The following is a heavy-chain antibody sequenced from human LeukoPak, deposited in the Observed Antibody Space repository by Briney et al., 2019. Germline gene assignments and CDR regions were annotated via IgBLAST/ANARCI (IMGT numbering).Heavy chain of an antibody. CDR1: GFTFSSYA. V-gene: IGHV3-30-3*01. Sequence: GALRLSCAASGFTFSSYAMHWVRQAPGKGLEWVAVISYDGSNKYYADSVKGRFTISRDNSKNTLYLQMNSLRAEDTAVYYCARGSYYYDSSGLNYWGQGTLVTVSS. CDR3: ARGSYYYDSSGLNY. D-gene: IGHD3-22*01. J-gene: IGHJ4*02. CDR2: ISYDGSNK.